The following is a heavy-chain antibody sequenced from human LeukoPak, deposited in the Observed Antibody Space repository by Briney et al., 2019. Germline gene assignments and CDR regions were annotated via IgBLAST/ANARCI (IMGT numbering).Heavy chain of an antibody. Sequence: PSETLSLTCAVYGGSFSGYYWSWIRQPPGKGLEWIGEINHSGSTNYNPSLKSRVTISVDTSKNQFSLKLSSVTAADTAVYYCARVYGDSRLIDYWGQGTLVTVSS. V-gene: IGHV4-34*01. D-gene: IGHD4-17*01. CDR3: ARVYGDSRLIDY. J-gene: IGHJ4*02. CDR1: GGSFSGYY. CDR2: INHSGST.